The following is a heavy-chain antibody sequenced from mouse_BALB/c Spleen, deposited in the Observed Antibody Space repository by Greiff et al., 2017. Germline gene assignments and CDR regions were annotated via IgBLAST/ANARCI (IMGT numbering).Heavy chain of an antibody. CDR3: ERLGCNYLYFDY. J-gene: IGHJ2*01. D-gene: IGHD2-1*01. Sequence: EVMLVESGGDLVKPGGSLKLSCAASGFTFSSYGMSWVRQTPDKRLEWVATISSGGSYTYYPDSVKGRFTISRDNAKNTLYLQMSSLKSEDTAMYYCERLGCNYLYFDYWGQGTTLTVSS. CDR2: ISSGGSYT. CDR1: GFTFSSYG. V-gene: IGHV5-6*01.